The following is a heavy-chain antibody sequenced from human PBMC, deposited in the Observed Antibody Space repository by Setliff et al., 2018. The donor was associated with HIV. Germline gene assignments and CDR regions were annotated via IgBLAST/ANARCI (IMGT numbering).Heavy chain of an antibody. V-gene: IGHV4-4*09. CDR3: ATSLNGDSEPWYFDF. D-gene: IGHD4-17*01. Sequence: PSETLSLTCTVSGGSISSDYWSWIRQPPGKGLEWIGYISTTGSTSYSPSLKSRVSISVDTAKNQLSLNLKSVTAADTAFYYCATSLNGDSEPWYFDFWGRGSLVTVSS. CDR1: GGSISSDY. J-gene: IGHJ2*01. CDR2: ISTTGST.